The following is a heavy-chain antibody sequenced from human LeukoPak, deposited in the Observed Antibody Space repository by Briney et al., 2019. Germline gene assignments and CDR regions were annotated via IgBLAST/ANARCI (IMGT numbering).Heavy chain of an antibody. CDR3: ARPVTVIRGVGWFDP. V-gene: IGHV4-4*07. CDR1: GGSISSYY. Sequence: SETLSLTCTVSGGSISSYYWSWIRQPAGKGLEWIGRIYSSGSTNYNPSLKSRVTMSVDTSKNQFSLKLSSVTAADTAVYFCARPVTVIRGVGWFDPWGQGTLVTVSS. J-gene: IGHJ5*02. D-gene: IGHD3-10*01. CDR2: IYSSGST.